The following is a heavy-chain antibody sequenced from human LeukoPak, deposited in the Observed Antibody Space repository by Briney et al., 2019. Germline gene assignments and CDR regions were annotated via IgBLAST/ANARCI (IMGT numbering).Heavy chain of an antibody. Sequence: GGSLRLSCAASGFTVSSNYMSWVRQAPGKGLEWVSVIYSGGSTYYADSVKGRFTISRDNSKSKLYIQMNSLRAEDTAVYYCARAKPKNMVRGLIMRRESRYYFDYWGQGTLVTVSS. J-gene: IGHJ4*02. D-gene: IGHD3-10*01. CDR3: ARAKPKNMVRGLIMRRESRYYFDY. V-gene: IGHV3-53*01. CDR2: IYSGGST. CDR1: GFTVSSNY.